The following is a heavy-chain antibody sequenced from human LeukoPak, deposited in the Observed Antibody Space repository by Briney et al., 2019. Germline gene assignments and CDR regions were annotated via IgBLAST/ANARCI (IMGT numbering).Heavy chain of an antibody. D-gene: IGHD2-15*01. V-gene: IGHV3-48*01. CDR3: ARYCSGGSCYPDAFNI. CDR2: ISSSSSTI. J-gene: IGHJ3*02. Sequence: GGSLRLSCAASGFTFSSYSMNWVRQAPGKGLEWVSYISSSSSTIYYADSVKGRFTISRDNAKNSLYLQMNSLRAEDTAVYYCARYCSGGSCYPDAFNIWGQGKMFTVSS. CDR1: GFTFSSYS.